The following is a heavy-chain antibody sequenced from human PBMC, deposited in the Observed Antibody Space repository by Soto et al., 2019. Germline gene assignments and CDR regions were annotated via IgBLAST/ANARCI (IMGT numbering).Heavy chain of an antibody. J-gene: IGHJ4*02. Sequence: PGGSLRLSCAASGFTFSSYAMSWGRQAPGRGLEWVSAISGSGGSTYYADSVKGRFTISRDNSKNTLYLQMNSLRAEDTAVYYCAKDVSNCTNGVCPSEGVFLHYWCQANL. D-gene: IGHD2-8*01. V-gene: IGHV3-23*01. CDR3: AKDVSNCTNGVCPSEGVFLHY. CDR1: GFTFSSYA. CDR2: ISGSGGST.